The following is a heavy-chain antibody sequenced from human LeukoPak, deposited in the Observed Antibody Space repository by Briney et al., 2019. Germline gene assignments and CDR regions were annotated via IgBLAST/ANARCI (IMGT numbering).Heavy chain of an antibody. J-gene: IGHJ5*02. CDR2: INHSGST. V-gene: IGHV4-34*01. CDR3: AKLVQEDWFDP. CDR1: GGAISSYY. D-gene: IGHD6-6*01. Sequence: PSETLSLTCTVSGGAISSYYWSWIRQPPGKGLEWIGEINHSGSTNYNPSLKSRVTISVDTSKNQFSLKLSSVAAADTAVYYCAKLVQEDWFDPWGQGTLVTVSS.